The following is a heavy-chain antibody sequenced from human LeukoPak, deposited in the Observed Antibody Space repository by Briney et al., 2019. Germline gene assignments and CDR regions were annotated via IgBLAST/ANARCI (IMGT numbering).Heavy chain of an antibody. V-gene: IGHV3-11*01. Sequence: PGGSLRLSCAASGFTFSDYYMSWIRQAPGKGLEWVPYISCSGSTIYYADSVKGRFTISRDNAKNSLYLQMNSLRAEDTAVYYCARGDVDTAMVTRRSRIWFGESPYGMDVWGQGTTVTVSS. CDR3: ARGDVDTAMVTRRSRIWFGESPYGMDV. D-gene: IGHD5-18*01. CDR1: GFTFSDYY. J-gene: IGHJ6*02. CDR2: ISCSGSTI.